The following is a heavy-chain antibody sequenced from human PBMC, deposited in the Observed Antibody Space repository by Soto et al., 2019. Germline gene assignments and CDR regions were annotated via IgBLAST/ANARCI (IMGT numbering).Heavy chain of an antibody. V-gene: IGHV4-34*01. Sequence: SETLSLTCAVYGGSFSGYYWSWIRQPPGKGLEWIGEINHSGSTNYNPSLKSRVTISVDTSKNQFSLKLSSVTAADTAVYYCARAFYVSGMDVWGQGTTVTVSS. CDR3: ARAFYVSGMDV. D-gene: IGHD3-16*01. J-gene: IGHJ6*02. CDR1: GGSFSGYY. CDR2: INHSGST.